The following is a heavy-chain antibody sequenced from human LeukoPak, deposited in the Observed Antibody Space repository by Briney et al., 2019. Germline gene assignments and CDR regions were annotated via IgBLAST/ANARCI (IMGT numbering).Heavy chain of an antibody. J-gene: IGHJ4*02. D-gene: IGHD6-13*01. CDR2: IHSSGST. V-gene: IGHV4-61*01. CDR3: ARINGYQIFDY. Sequence: PSETLSLTCTVSGGSISSSSYYWSWIRRPPGKGLEWIGYIHSSGSTNYNPSLKSRVTISAETPKNQFSLKLSSVTAADTAVYYCARINGYQIFDYWGQGTLVTVSS. CDR1: GGSISSSSYY.